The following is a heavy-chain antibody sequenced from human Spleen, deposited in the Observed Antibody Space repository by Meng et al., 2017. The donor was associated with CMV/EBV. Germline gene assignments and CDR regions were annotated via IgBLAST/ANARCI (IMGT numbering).Heavy chain of an antibody. D-gene: IGHD3-3*01. CDR1: GGSISSGGYY. CDR2: IYYSGST. Sequence: SETLSLTCTVSGGSISSGGYYWSWIRQHPGKGLEWIGYIYYSGSTYYNPSLKSRVTISVDTSKNQFSLKLSSVTAADTAVYYCARDCRWSGPKEAYGMNVWGQGTTVTVSS. CDR3: ARDCRWSGPKEAYGMNV. V-gene: IGHV4-31*03. J-gene: IGHJ6*02.